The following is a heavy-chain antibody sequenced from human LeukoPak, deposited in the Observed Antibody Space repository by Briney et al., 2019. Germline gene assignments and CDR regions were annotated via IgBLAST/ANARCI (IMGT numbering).Heavy chain of an antibody. Sequence: PGGSLRLSSAASGFTFSSYWMHWVRQAPGKGLVWVARIKYDGSSTNYADSVKGRFTISRDNAKKTLYVQMNSLRAEDTAVYYCARALVAGVTLNALDIWGQGTMVTVSS. CDR2: IKYDGSST. V-gene: IGHV3-74*01. D-gene: IGHD2-15*01. CDR1: GFTFSSYW. J-gene: IGHJ3*02. CDR3: ARALVAGVTLNALDI.